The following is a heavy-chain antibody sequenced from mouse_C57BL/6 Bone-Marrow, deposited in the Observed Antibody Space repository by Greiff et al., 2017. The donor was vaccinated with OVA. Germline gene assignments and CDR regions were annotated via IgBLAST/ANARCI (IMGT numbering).Heavy chain of an antibody. Sequence: EVKLVESGGGLVQPGGSLKLSCAASGFTFSDFYMYWIRQTPEKRLEWVAYISNGGGSTYYPDTVKGRFTISRDNAKNTLYLQMSRLKSEDTAMYYCARRDAMDDWGQGTSVTVSS. CDR1: GFTFSDFY. CDR3: ARRDAMDD. CDR2: ISNGGGST. V-gene: IGHV5-12*01. J-gene: IGHJ4*01.